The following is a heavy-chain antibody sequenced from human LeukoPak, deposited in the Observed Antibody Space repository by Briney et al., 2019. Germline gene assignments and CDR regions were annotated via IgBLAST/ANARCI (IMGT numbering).Heavy chain of an antibody. J-gene: IGHJ4*02. V-gene: IGHV1-18*01. CDR3: ARGPPYCSSTSCYS. D-gene: IGHD2-2*02. CDR1: GYTFTSYG. Sequence: GASVKVSCKASGYTFTSYGISWVRQAPGQGLEWMGWTSAYNGNTNYAQKLQGRVTMTTDTSTSTAYMELRSLRSDDTAVYYCARGPPYCSSTSCYSWGQGTLVTVSS. CDR2: TSAYNGNT.